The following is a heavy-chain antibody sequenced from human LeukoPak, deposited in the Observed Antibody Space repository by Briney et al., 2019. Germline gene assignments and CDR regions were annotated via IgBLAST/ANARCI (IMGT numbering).Heavy chain of an antibody. Sequence: GGSLRLSCAASGFTFSTYGMSWVRQAPGKGLEWVSAISGSGGSTYYADSVKGRFTISRDNSKNTLYLQMNSLRAEDTAVYYCAKSRQYCSGGSCYPPRKWGKGTTVTISS. CDR1: GFTFSTYG. CDR2: ISGSGGST. J-gene: IGHJ6*04. CDR3: AKSRQYCSGGSCYPPRK. D-gene: IGHD2-15*01. V-gene: IGHV3-23*01.